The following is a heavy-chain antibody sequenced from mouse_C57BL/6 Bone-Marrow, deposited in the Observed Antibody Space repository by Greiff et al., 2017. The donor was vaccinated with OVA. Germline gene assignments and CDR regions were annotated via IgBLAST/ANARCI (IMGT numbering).Heavy chain of an antibody. D-gene: IGHD2-4*01. J-gene: IGHJ4*01. V-gene: IGHV5-4*03. Sequence: EVMLVESGGGLVKPGGSLKLSCAASGFTFSSYAMSWVRQTPEKRLEWVATISDGGSYTYYPDNVKGRFTISRDNAKNNLYLQMSHLKSEDTAMYYCAIIPEAMDYWGQGTSVTVSS. CDR1: GFTFSSYA. CDR2: ISDGGSYT. CDR3: AIIPEAMDY.